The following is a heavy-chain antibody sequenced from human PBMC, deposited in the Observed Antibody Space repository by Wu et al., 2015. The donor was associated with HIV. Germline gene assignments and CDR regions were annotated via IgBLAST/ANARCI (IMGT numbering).Heavy chain of an antibody. Sequence: QVQVVQSGAEVKKPGASVKVSCKASGYTFTGYYMHWVRQAPGQGLEWMGWINPNSGDTKYAQKFQGRVTMTRDTSISTAYMELSRLRSDDTAVYYCARVGFSGSSWYSNAFDVWGQGTMSPSLQ. CDR3: ARVGFSGSSWYSNAFDV. V-gene: IGHV1-2*02. CDR2: INPNSGDT. D-gene: IGHD6-13*01. J-gene: IGHJ3*01. CDR1: GYTFTGYY.